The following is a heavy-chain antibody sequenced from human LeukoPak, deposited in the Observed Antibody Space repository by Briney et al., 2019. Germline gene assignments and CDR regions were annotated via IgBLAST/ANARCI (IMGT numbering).Heavy chain of an antibody. CDR1: GGSISSYY. Sequence: PSETLSLTCTVSGGSISSYYWSWIRQPAGKGLEWIGRIYTSGSSNYNPSLKSRVTMSVDTSKNQFSLKLSSVTAADTAMYYCAREVADYGGYYYYHYMDVWGKGTTVTISS. CDR3: AREVADYGGYYYYHYMDV. V-gene: IGHV4-4*07. J-gene: IGHJ6*03. CDR2: IYTSGSS. D-gene: IGHD4-23*01.